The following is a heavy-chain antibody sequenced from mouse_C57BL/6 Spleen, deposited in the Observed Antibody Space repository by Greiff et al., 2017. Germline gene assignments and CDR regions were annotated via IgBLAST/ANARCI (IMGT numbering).Heavy chain of an antibody. V-gene: IGHV1-76*01. CDR3: ARAPITTVVPYAMDY. CDR2: IYPGSGNT. D-gene: IGHD1-1*01. CDR1: GYTFTDYY. Sequence: VKLMESGAELVRPGASVKLSCKASGYTFTDYYINWVKQRPGQGLEWIARIYPGSGNTYYNEKFKGKATLTAEKSSSTAYMQLSSLTSEDSAVYFCARAPITTVVPYAMDYWGQGTSVTVSS. J-gene: IGHJ4*01.